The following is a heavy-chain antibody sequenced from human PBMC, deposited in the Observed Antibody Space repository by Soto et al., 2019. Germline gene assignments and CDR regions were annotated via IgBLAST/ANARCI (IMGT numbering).Heavy chain of an antibody. D-gene: IGHD2-8*01. J-gene: IGHJ3*01. CDR3: AKKGLGSLATYCTTGDCHYAFDV. CDR2: ISGGGDGT. V-gene: IGHV3-23*01. CDR1: GFTFYNYA. Sequence: EVHLLESGGGLVRPGGSLRLSCAASGFTFYNYAMNWVRQAPGKGLELVSTISGGGDGTYYADSVKGRFTISRDNSRNTVYLQMNSLRAEDTAVYYCAKKGLGSLATYCTTGDCHYAFDVWGQGTLVTVSS.